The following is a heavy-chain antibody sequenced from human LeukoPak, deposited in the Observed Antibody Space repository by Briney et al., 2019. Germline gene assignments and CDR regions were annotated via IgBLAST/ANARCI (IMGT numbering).Heavy chain of an antibody. J-gene: IGHJ4*02. CDR3: TTDGGITIRPLFDF. CDR2: IKSKTDGGTT. Sequence: GGSLRLPGAPSGITFTSAWMGWVRQAPVKGLEWVGRIKSKTDGGTTDYAAPVRGRFTISTDDSKITSYLQMNNLKIEDTAVYYCTTDGGITIRPLFDFWGQGTLVTVSS. D-gene: IGHD1-14*01. V-gene: IGHV3-15*01. CDR1: GITFTSAW.